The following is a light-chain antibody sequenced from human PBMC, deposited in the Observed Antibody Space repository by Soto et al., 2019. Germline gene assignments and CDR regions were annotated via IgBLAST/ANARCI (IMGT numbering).Light chain of an antibody. CDR2: EVT. J-gene: IGLJ1*01. CDR3: CSSAPESTYV. V-gene: IGLV2-14*01. Sequence: QSALTQPASVSGSPGQSIAISCTGTRSDVGAYNYVSWYQQHPGKAPKLMISEVTQRPSGVSNRFSGSTSGNAASLTISGLQADDEADYFCCSSAPESTYVFGSGTKVTVL. CDR1: RSDVGAYNY.